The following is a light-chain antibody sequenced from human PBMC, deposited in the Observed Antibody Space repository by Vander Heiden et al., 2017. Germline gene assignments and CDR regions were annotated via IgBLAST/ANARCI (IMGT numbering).Light chain of an antibody. J-gene: IGLJ1*01. CDR1: TTNMRANYD. CDR3: QSYDSRLSGSV. CDR2: ANN. Sequence: QPVLTQPPSVPGAPGQRVTISCPGSTTNMRANYDVDWYQQIPGKAPKLLIQANNNRPSGVPDRFSSSKSGTSASLTITGLQAEDEADYYCQSYDSRLSGSVFGPGTKVTVL. V-gene: IGLV1-40*01.